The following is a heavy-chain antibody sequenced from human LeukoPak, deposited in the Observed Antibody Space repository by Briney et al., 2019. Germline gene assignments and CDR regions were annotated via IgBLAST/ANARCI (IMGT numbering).Heavy chain of an antibody. CDR2: IKQDGSEK. D-gene: IGHD3-22*01. J-gene: IGHJ4*02. V-gene: IGHV3-7*01. CDR1: GFSFGSYA. Sequence: GGSLRLSCAASGFSFGSYAMSWVRQAPGQGLEWVANIKQDGSEKYYVDSVKGRFTISRDNAKNSLYLQMNSLRAEDTAVYYCARGTDYYDSSGRFDYWGQGTLVTVSS. CDR3: ARGTDYYDSSGRFDY.